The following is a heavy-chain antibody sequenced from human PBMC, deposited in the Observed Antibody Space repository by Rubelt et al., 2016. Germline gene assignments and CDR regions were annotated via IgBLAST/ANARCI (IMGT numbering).Heavy chain of an antibody. V-gene: IGHV2-70*01. CDR2: IDWDDDK. D-gene: IGHD5-12*01. Sequence: QVTLRESGPALVKPTQTLTLTCTFSGFSLSTSRMCVSWIRQPPGKALEWIALIDWDDDKYYSTSLKTRHTIPKDTSKNQVDLTLTNMDPVDTATYYCARISGSRYYFDYWGQGTLVTVSS. CDR1: GFSLSTSRMC. CDR3: ARISGSRYYFDY. J-gene: IGHJ4*02.